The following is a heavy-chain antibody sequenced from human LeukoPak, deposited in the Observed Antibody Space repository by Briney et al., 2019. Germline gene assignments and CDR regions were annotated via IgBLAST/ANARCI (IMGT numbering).Heavy chain of an antibody. CDR2: MNPNSGNT. CDR1: GYTFTSYD. CDR3: ASSRGWLQFYWFDP. D-gene: IGHD5-24*01. V-gene: IGHV1-8*01. J-gene: IGHJ5*02. Sequence: ASVKVSCKASGYTFTSYDINWVRQDTGQGLEWMGWMNPNSGNTGYAQKFQGRVTMTRNTSISTAYMELSSLRSEDTAVYFCASSRGWLQFYWFDPWGQGTLVTVSS.